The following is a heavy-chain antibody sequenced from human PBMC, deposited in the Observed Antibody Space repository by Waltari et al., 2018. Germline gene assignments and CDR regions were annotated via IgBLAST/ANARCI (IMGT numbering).Heavy chain of an antibody. CDR3: ARELGYYDSSGYFLGYGMDV. D-gene: IGHD3-22*01. CDR2: IWYDGSNK. CDR1: GFTFSSYG. Sequence: QVQLVESGGGVVQPGRSLRLSCAASGFTFSSYGMHWVRQAPGKGLEWGAVIWYDGSNKYYADSVKGRFTISRDNSKNTLYLQMNSLRAEDTAVYYCARELGYYDSSGYFLGYGMDVWGQGTTVTVSS. J-gene: IGHJ6*02. V-gene: IGHV3-33*01.